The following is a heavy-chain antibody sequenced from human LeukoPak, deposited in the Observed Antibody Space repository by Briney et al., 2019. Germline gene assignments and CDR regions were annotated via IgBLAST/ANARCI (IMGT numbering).Heavy chain of an antibody. V-gene: IGHV3-7*01. CDR3: ARDLGSSWSTLRDYFDY. J-gene: IGHJ4*02. D-gene: IGHD6-13*01. CDR1: GFTFSSYW. CDR2: IKQDGSEK. Sequence: QPGGSLRLSCAASGFTFSSYWMSWVRQAPGKGLEWVANIKQDGSEKYYVDSVKGRFTISRDNAKNSLYLQMNSLRAEDTAVYYCARDLGSSWSTLRDYFDYWGQGTLVTVSS.